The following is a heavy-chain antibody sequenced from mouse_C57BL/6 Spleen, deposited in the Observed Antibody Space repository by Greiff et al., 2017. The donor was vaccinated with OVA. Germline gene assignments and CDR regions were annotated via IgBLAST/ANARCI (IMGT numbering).Heavy chain of an antibody. D-gene: IGHD3-3*01. CDR1: GYTFTSYW. V-gene: IGHV1-50*01. J-gene: IGHJ4*01. CDR3: ARYPLRDSYAMDY. CDR2: IDPSDSYT. Sequence: QVQLQQPGAELVKPGASVKLSCKASGYTFTSYWMQWVKQRPGQGLEWIGEIDPSDSYTNYNQKFKGKATLTVDTSSSTAYMQLSSLTSEDSAVYDCARYPLRDSYAMDYGGQGTSVTVSS.